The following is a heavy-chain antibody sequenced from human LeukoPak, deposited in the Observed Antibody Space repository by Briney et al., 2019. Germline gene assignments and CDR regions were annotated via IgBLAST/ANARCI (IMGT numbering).Heavy chain of an antibody. V-gene: IGHV3-48*03. J-gene: IGHJ6*04. Sequence: GGSLRLSCAASGFTFSSYEMNWVRQAPGKGLEWVSYISSSGSTIYYADSVKGRFTISRDNAKNSLYLQMNSLRAEDTAVYYCARDPGIYGSGSYRAHYYYYGMDDWGKGTTVTVSS. CDR2: ISSSGSTI. D-gene: IGHD3-10*01. CDR3: ARDPGIYGSGSYRAHYYYYGMDD. CDR1: GFTFSSYE.